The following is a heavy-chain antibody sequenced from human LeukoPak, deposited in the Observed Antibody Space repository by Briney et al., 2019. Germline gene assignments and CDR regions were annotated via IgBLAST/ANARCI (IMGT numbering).Heavy chain of an antibody. CDR3: ATNYGDSREAFDV. CDR2: ISGSGEDS. Sequence: PGGSLRLSCAASGFTFSNFAMNWVHQTPGKGLEWVSGISGSGEDSNHADSVTGRFIISRENSKNTLYLQMNSLRADDTAVYFCATNYGDSREAFDVWGQGTVVTVSS. V-gene: IGHV3-23*01. D-gene: IGHD4-17*01. J-gene: IGHJ3*01. CDR1: GFTFSNFA.